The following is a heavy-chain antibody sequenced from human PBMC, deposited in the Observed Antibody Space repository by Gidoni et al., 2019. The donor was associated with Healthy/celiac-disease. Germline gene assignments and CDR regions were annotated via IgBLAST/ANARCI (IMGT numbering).Heavy chain of an antibody. CDR2: ISSSSSYI. V-gene: IGHV3-21*01. Sequence: EVQLVGSGGGLVKPGGSLRLSCAASGVPSISYSRHWVRQAPGKGLAWVSSISSSSSYISYADSVKGRFTISRANAKNSLYLKRNSLRAEDTAVYDCARARGTVTTWDYYYYYGMDVWGQGTTVTVSS. D-gene: IGHD4-4*01. J-gene: IGHJ6*02. CDR1: GVPSISYS. CDR3: ARARGTVTTWDYYYYYGMDV.